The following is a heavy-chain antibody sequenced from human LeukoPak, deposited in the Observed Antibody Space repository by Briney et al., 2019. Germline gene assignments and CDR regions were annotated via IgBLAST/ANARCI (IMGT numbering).Heavy chain of an antibody. J-gene: IGHJ4*02. D-gene: IGHD6-19*01. Sequence: GGSLRLSCAASGFTFSSYAMSWVRQAPGKGLEWVSAISGSGGSTYYADSVKGRFTISRDSSKNTLYLQMNSLRAEDTAVYSCARDLVYSSGPWGYWGQGTLVTVSS. CDR3: ARDLVYSSGPWGY. CDR2: ISGSGGST. V-gene: IGHV3-23*01. CDR1: GFTFSSYA.